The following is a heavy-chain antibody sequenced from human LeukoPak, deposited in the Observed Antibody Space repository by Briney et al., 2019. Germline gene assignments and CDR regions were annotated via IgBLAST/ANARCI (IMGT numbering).Heavy chain of an antibody. CDR1: GITLSNYG. D-gene: IGHD3-22*01. Sequence: GGSLRLSCAVSGITLSNYGMSWVRQAPGKGLEWVAGISDSGGRTNYADSVEGRFTISRDNPKNTLYLQMNSLRVEDTAVYFCAKRGVVIRVILVGFHKEANYFDSWGQGALVTVSS. V-gene: IGHV3-23*01. CDR2: ISDSGGRT. J-gene: IGHJ4*02. CDR3: AKRGVVIRVILVGFHKEANYFDS.